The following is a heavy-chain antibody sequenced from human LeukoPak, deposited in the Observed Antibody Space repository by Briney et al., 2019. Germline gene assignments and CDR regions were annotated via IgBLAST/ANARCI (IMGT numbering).Heavy chain of an antibody. CDR2: INHSGST. CDR3: ARVRAGREFDY. V-gene: IGHV4-34*01. J-gene: IGHJ4*02. CDR1: GGSFSGYY. Sequence: SETLSLTCAVYGGSFSGYYWSWIRQPPGKGLEWIGEINHSGSTNYNPSLKSRVTISVDTSKNQFSLKLSSVTAADTAVYYCARVRAGREFDYWGQGTLVTVSS.